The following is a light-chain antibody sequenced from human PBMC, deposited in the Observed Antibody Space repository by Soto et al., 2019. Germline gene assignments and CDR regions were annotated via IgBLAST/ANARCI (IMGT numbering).Light chain of an antibody. V-gene: IGLV2-8*01. CDR2: EVN. J-gene: IGLJ1*01. CDR3: VSYTDTDTLV. CDR1: SSDVGGYNY. Sequence: QSALTQPPSASGSPGQSVAISCTGTSSDVGGYNYVSWYQQHPGKAPKLMIYEVNKRPSGVPDRFSGSKSGNTASLTVSGLQPDDEGDYFCVSYTDTDTLVFGTGTKLTVL.